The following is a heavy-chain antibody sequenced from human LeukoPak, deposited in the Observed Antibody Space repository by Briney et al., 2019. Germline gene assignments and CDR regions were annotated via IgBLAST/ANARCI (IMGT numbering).Heavy chain of an antibody. CDR3: AREGSNDGACDYYYYGMDV. V-gene: IGHV4-61*09. J-gene: IGHJ6*02. Sequence: SETLSLTCTVSGGSISSGSYYWSWIRQPAGKGLEWIGHIYTSGSTNYNPSLKSRVTISVDTSRNQFSLKLSSVTAADTAVYYSAREGSNDGACDYYYYGMDVWGQGTTVTVSS. CDR2: IYTSGST. D-gene: IGHD3-16*01. CDR1: GGSISSGSYY.